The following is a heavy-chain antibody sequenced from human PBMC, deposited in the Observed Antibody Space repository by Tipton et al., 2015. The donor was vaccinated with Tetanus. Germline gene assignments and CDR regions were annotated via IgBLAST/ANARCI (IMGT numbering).Heavy chain of an antibody. V-gene: IGHV4-4*07. D-gene: IGHD3-16*01. CDR3: ARALKQGANWFDP. CDR1: GGSFSSYF. Sequence: TLSLTCTVSGGSFSSYFWTWIRQPAGKGLEWIGRIYSSGTTNYDPSLRGRVTMSIDTSKNRFSLKLDSVTAADTAIYYCARALKQGANWFDPWGQGTLVTVSS. CDR2: IYSSGTT. J-gene: IGHJ5*02.